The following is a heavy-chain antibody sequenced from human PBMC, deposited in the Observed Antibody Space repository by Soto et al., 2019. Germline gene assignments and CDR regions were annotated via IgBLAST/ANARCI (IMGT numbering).Heavy chain of an antibody. J-gene: IGHJ4*02. Sequence: GGSLRLSCAASGFAFSGYWMHWVRQAPGKGLVWVSRINSDGSSTNYADSVKGRFTISRDNAKNTLFLQMNSLSAEDTAVYYCARDPYYGAIDYWGQGTLVTVSS. CDR3: ARDPYYGAIDY. D-gene: IGHD3-10*01. CDR1: GFAFSGYW. CDR2: INSDGSST. V-gene: IGHV3-74*01.